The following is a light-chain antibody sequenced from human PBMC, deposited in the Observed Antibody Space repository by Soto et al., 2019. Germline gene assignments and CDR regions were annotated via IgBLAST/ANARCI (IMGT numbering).Light chain of an antibody. J-gene: IGLJ1*01. V-gene: IGLV1-40*01. CDR1: SSNIGAGFD. Sequence: ALAQPPSVSGAPGQRVTISCTGSSSNIGAGFDVHWYQQLPGTAPKLLIYGNNNRPSGVPDRFSGSKSGTSASLAITGLQAEDEADYYCQSYDSSLSGNYVFGTGTKVTVL. CDR2: GNN. CDR3: QSYDSSLSGNYV.